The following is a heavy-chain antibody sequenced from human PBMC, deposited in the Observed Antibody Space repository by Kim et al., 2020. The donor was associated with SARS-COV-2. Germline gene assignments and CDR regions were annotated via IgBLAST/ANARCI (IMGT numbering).Heavy chain of an antibody. V-gene: IGHV4-59*09. Sequence: SRVTISVDTSKNQFSLKLSSVTAADTAVYYCARGGNYYERTSWVRLGMDVWGQGTTVTVSS. D-gene: IGHD3-22*01. J-gene: IGHJ6*02. CDR3: ARGGNYYERTSWVRLGMDV.